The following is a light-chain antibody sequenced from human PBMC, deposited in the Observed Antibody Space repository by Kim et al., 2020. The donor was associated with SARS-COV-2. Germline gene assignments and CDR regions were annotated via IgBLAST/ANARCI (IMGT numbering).Light chain of an antibody. CDR1: KLGDKY. CDR2: QDN. V-gene: IGLV3-1*01. CDR3: QAWDSRSYVV. J-gene: IGLJ2*01. Sequence: SYELTQPPSVSVSPGQTASITCSGDKLGDKYAYWYQQKPGQSPVVVIYQDNKRPSGIPERFSGSNSGNTATLTISGTQAMDEDDYYCQAWDSRSYVVFGGGTQLTVL.